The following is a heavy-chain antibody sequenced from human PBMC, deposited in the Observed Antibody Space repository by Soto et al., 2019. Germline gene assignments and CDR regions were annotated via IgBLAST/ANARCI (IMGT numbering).Heavy chain of an antibody. D-gene: IGHD3-10*01. J-gene: IGHJ3*02. V-gene: IGHV4-39*01. CDR1: GGSISSSSYY. CDR3: ARTGYYYGSGSYEDAFDI. Sequence: PSETLSLTCTVSGGSISSSSYYWGWIRQPPGKGLEWIGSIYYSGSTYYKQSLKNRDTISVDTSKNKLSLKISSVTAAYTALYYFARTGYYYGSGSYEDAFDIWGQGTMVTVSS. CDR2: IYYSGST.